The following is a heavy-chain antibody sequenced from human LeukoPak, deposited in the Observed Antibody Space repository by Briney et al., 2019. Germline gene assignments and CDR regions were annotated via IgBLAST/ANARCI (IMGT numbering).Heavy chain of an antibody. CDR1: GGTFSSYA. D-gene: IGHD3-3*01. V-gene: IGHV1-69*04. CDR3: ATGSTHYDFWSGYYFDY. J-gene: IGHJ4*02. CDR2: IIPILGIA. Sequence: ASVKVSCKASGGTFSSYAISWVRQAPGQGLEWMGRIIPILGIANYAQKFQGRVTITADKSTSTAYMELSSLRSEDTAVYYCATGSTHYDFWSGYYFDYWGRGTLVTVSS.